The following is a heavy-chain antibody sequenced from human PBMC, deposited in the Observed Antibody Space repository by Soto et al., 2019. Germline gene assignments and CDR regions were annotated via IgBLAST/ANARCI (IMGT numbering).Heavy chain of an antibody. CDR2: TYYKSKWYF. CDR3: ARVSWYYVSDRYYLDV. J-gene: IGHJ6*04. CDR1: GDSVSSNSAG. V-gene: IGHV6-1*01. Sequence: SQTLSLTCAISGDSVSSNSAGWNWIRQTPSRGLEWLGRTYYKSKWYFTYAVSVISRITINPDTSRNQFSLQLDSVTPEDTAVYYCARVSWYYVSDRYYLDVWGKGTTVTGSS. D-gene: IGHD3-22*01.